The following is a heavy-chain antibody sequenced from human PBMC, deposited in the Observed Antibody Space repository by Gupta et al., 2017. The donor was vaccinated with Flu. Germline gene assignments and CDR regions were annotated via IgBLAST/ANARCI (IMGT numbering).Heavy chain of an antibody. V-gene: IGHV1-18*01. CDR3: ARKSDGFDL. J-gene: IGHJ3*01. CDR2: NIPYSGNI. Sequence: QVQLVQSGAEVKKPGASVKVSCKASGFIFTNYGVAWVRQAPGQGLECMGLNIPYSGNIHSPQKLQGRVTMTFDTSTNTAYMELRSLTSNDTAVYYCARKSDGFDLWGQGTMVTVSS. CDR1: GFIFTNYG.